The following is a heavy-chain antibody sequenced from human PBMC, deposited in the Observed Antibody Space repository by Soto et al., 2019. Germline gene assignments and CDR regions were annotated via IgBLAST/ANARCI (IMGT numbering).Heavy chain of an antibody. Sequence: QVQLVESGGGVVQPGRSLRLSCAASGFTFSTYGMHWVRQAPGKGLEWVAFISYDGSNKYYADSVKGRFTISRDNSKNTVYLQMSSLRAEDTAVYYCARDYTDYTYSFDYWGQGTLVTVSS. J-gene: IGHJ4*02. CDR3: ARDYTDYTYSFDY. V-gene: IGHV3-30*03. CDR1: GFTFSTYG. D-gene: IGHD4-4*01. CDR2: ISYDGSNK.